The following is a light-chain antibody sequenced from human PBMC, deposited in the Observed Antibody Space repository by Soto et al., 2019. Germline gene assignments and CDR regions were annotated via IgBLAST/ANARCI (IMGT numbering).Light chain of an antibody. CDR3: QQHINWPLT. Sequence: EIVLTQSPATLSLSPGERATLSCRASQTVSSSLAWYQQKPGQAPRLLIYEASNRATGIPARFSGSGSGADFTLPIRRPEAEEFCPYYCQQHINWPLTFGGGTKVEIK. V-gene: IGKV3-11*01. CDR1: QTVSSS. J-gene: IGKJ4*01. CDR2: EAS.